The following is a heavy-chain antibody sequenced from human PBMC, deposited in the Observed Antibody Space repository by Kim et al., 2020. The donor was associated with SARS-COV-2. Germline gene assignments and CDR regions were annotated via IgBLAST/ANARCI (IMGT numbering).Heavy chain of an antibody. D-gene: IGHD2-21*02. CDR3: VKDVVPVVVVTAPEVSTEGMDH. CDR2: ISDSIGSST. Sequence: GGSLRLSCAASGFTFRSYAMTWIRQFPGKGLEWVSTISDSIGSSTYYADSVKGRFTISRDNSKNRLFLQMNCLGAEDTAIYYCVKDVVPVVVVTAPEVSTEGMDHWSEGKLVTVAS. V-gene: IGHV3-23*01. CDR1: GFTFRSYA. J-gene: IGHJ4*02.